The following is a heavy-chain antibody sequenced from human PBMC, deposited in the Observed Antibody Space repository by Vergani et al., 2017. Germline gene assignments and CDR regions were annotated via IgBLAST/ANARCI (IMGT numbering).Heavy chain of an antibody. J-gene: IGHJ4*02. CDR1: GYTLTELS. CDR3: ASGGPDYYDSSGYYPGGDY. V-gene: IGHV1-69*13. D-gene: IGHD3-22*01. Sequence: QVQLVQSGAEVKKPGASVKVSCKVSGYTLTELSMHWVRQAPGKGLEWMGGIIPIFGTANYAQKFQGRVTITADESTSTAYMELSSLRSEDTAVYYCASGGPDYYDSSGYYPGGDYWGQGTLVTVSS. CDR2: IIPIFGTA.